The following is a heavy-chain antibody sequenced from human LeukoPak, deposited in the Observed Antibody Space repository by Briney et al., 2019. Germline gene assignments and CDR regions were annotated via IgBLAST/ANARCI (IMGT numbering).Heavy chain of an antibody. CDR2: INPDSGGS. V-gene: IGHV1-2*02. J-gene: IGHJ4*02. CDR1: GYIFTGYY. Sequence: ASVKVSCKASGYIFTGYYMHWVRQAPGQGPEWMGWINPDSGGSEYGQKFQGRVTFTSDTSSTTIYMEVRSLKSDDTAVYYCARDRRSDGYNWYYFDYWGQGTLVTVSS. CDR3: ARDRRSDGYNWYYFDY. D-gene: IGHD5-24*01.